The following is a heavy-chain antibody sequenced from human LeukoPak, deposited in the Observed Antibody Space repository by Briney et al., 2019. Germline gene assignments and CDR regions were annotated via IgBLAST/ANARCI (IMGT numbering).Heavy chain of an antibody. CDR2: ISGSGGST. CDR3: AKVWAGINMIVVVTYFDY. Sequence: GGSLRLSCAASGFTFSSYAMSWVRQAPGKGLEWVSAISGSGGSTYYADSVKGRFTISRDNSKNTLYLQMNSLRAEDTAVYYCAKVWAGINMIVVVTYFDYWGQGTLVTVSS. D-gene: IGHD3-22*01. J-gene: IGHJ4*02. CDR1: GFTFSSYA. V-gene: IGHV3-23*01.